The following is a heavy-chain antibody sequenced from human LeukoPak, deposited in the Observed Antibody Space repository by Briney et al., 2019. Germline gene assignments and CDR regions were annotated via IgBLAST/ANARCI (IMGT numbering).Heavy chain of an antibody. CDR2: IYSGGST. J-gene: IGHJ6*02. V-gene: IGHV3-66*01. CDR3: ARSKGPMVRGVIRNYYYYGMDV. CDR1: GFTVSSNY. D-gene: IGHD3-10*01. Sequence: GGSLRLSCAASGFTVSSNYMSWVRQAPGKGLEWVSVIYSGGSTYYADSVKGRFTISRDNSKNTLYLQMNSLRAEDTAVYYCARSKGPMVRGVIRNYYYYGMDVWGQGTTVTVSS.